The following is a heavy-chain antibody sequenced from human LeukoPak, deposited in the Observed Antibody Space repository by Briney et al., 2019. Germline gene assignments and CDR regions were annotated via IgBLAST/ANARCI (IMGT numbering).Heavy chain of an antibody. CDR2: ISGSSSIV. CDR1: GFTFSSFS. V-gene: IGHV3-48*02. D-gene: IGHD3-3*01. CDR3: AKSARGRFLEWLLWD. Sequence: GGSLRLSCAASGFTFSSFSMNWVRQAPGKGLEWLSYISGSSSIVYYGDSVKGRFTISRDNAKNSLYLQMNSLRDEDTAVYYCAKSARGRFLEWLLWDWGQGTLVTVSS. J-gene: IGHJ4*02.